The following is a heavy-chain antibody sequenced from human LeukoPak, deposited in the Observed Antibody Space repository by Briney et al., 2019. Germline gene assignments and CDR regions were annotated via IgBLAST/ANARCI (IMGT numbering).Heavy chain of an antibody. CDR1: GGSISSSSYY. J-gene: IGHJ4*02. CDR3: ARQSGSYSYYFDY. D-gene: IGHD1-26*01. CDR2: IYYSGST. V-gene: IGHV4-39*01. Sequence: SETLSLTCTVSGGSISSSSYYWGWIRRPPGKGLEWLGSIYYSGSTYYNPSLKSRVTISVDTSKNQFSLKLSSVTAADTAVYYCARQSGSYSYYFDYWGQGTLVTVSS.